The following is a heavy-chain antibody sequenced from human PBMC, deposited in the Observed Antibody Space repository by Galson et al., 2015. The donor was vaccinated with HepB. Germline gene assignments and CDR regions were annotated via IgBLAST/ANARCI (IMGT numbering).Heavy chain of an antibody. CDR3: ATDSWSQSRSGGGDWFDP. D-gene: IGHD3-10*01. V-gene: IGHV1-24*01. CDR1: GYTLTELS. Sequence: SVKVSCKXSGYTLTELSMHWVRQAPGKGLEWMGGFDPEDGETIYAQKFQGRVTMTEDTFTDTAYRELSTLRSEDTAVYYWATDSWSQSRSGGGDWFDPCGQGTLVTVSS. J-gene: IGHJ5*02. CDR2: FDPEDGET.